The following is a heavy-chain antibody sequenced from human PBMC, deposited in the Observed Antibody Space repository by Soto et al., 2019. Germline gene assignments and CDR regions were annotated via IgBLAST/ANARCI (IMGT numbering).Heavy chain of an antibody. CDR1: SGSISSSSC. D-gene: IGHD4-17*01. CDR2: IYHSGST. CDR3: ARYGDYYFDY. J-gene: IGHJ4*02. V-gene: IGHV4-4*02. Sequence: SETLSLTCAVSSGSISSSSCCSWVRQPPGKGLEWIGEIYHSGSTNYNPSLKSRVTISVDKSKNQFSLKLSSVTAADTAVYYCARYGDYYFDYWGQGTLVTVSS.